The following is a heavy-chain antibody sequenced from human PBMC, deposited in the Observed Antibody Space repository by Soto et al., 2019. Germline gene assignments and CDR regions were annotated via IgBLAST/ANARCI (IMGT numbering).Heavy chain of an antibody. V-gene: IGHV4-59*08. Sequence: SETLSLTCTVSGGSISSYYWSWIRQPPGKGLEWIGYIYYTGGTKYNPSLTSRVTISTDTSRNQFSLKLTSVTAADTAVYYCAKNWNWGSLVHWGQGTLVTVSS. J-gene: IGHJ4*02. CDR3: AKNWNWGSLVH. CDR1: GGSISSYY. D-gene: IGHD7-27*01. CDR2: IYYTGGT.